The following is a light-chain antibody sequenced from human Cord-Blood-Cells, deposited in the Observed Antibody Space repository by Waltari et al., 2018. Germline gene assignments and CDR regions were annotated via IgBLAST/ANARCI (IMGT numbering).Light chain of an antibody. V-gene: IGKV4-1*01. CDR2: WAS. CDR1: QSVLYSSNNNNY. CDR3: QQYYSTPYT. J-gene: IGKJ2*01. Sequence: DIVMTQSPDSLPVSLGERVTINCKSSQSVLYSSNNNNYLAWYQQKPGQPPKLLIYWASTRESGVPDRFSGSGSGTDFTLTISSLQAEDVAVYYCQQYYSTPYTFGQGTKLEIK.